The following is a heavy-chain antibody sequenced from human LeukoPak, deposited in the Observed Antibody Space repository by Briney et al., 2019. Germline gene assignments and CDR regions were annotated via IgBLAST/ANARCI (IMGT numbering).Heavy chain of an antibody. V-gene: IGHV5-51*01. Sequence: GESLQISCEGSGYNFTSYWIGGVRPLPGKGLEGMGIIYPGESDTRYSPSFQGQVTISAHNSISTAYLQWTSLTASDTAMYYCARPSPHGDCGYGMDVWGQGTTVTVSS. CDR2: IYPGESDT. D-gene: IGHD2-21*02. J-gene: IGHJ6*02. CDR1: GYNFTSYW. CDR3: ARPSPHGDCGYGMDV.